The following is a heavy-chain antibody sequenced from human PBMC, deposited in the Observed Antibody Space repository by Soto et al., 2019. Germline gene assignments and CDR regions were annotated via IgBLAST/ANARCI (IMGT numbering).Heavy chain of an antibody. D-gene: IGHD2-21*01. CDR1: GGSVSSNSYY. J-gene: IGHJ4*02. V-gene: IGHV4-39*07. CDR3: ARGNVVAIDY. Sequence: SETLSLTCTVSGGSVSSNSYYWSWIRQPPGKGLEWIGEINHSGSTNYNPSLKSRVTISVDTSKNQFSLKLSSVTAADTAVYYCARGNVVAIDYWGQGTLVTVSS. CDR2: INHSGST.